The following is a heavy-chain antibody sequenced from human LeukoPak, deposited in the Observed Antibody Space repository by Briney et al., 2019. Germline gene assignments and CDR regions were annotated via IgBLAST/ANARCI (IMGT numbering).Heavy chain of an antibody. CDR2: IDPSDSYT. D-gene: IGHD2-15*01. CDR1: GYSFTSYW. J-gene: IGHJ4*02. V-gene: IGHV5-10-1*01. CDR3: ARRGCSGGSCYSVGLDY. Sequence: GESLKISCKGSGYSFTSYWISWVRQMPGKGLEWMGRIDPSDSYTNYSPSFQGHVTISADKSISTAYLQWSSLKASDTATYYCARRGCSGGSCYSVGLDYWGQGTLVTVSS.